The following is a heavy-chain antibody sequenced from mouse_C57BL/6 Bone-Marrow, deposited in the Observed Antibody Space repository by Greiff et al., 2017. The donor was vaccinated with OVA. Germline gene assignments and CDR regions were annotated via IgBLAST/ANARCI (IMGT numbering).Heavy chain of an antibody. D-gene: IGHD2-2*01. CDR2: ISSGSSTI. Sequence: EVKVEESGGGLVKPGGSLKLSCAASGFTFSDYGMHWVRQAPEKGLEWVAYISSGSSTIYYADTVKGRFTISRDNAKNTLFLQMTSLRSEDTAMYYCAQKGGLRAMDYWGQGTSVTVSS. CDR1: GFTFSDYG. CDR3: AQKGGLRAMDY. V-gene: IGHV5-17*01. J-gene: IGHJ4*01.